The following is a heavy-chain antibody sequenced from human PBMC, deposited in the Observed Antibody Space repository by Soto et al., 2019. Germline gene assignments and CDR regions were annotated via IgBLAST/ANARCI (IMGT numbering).Heavy chain of an antibody. J-gene: IGHJ4*02. CDR1: GYTFTSYA. D-gene: IGHD3-10*01. V-gene: IGHV1-3*01. CDR3: AREPRWFGHPFDY. CDR2: INAGNGNT. Sequence: ASVKVSCKAAGYTFTSYARHWGRHAHGQRLEWMGWINAGNGNTKYSQKFQGRVTITRDTSASTAYMELSSLRSEDTVVYYCAREPRWFGHPFDYRGQGTMGTVSS.